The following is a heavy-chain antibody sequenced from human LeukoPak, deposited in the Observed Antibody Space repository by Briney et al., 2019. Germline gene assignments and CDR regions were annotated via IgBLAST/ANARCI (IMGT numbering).Heavy chain of an antibody. D-gene: IGHD4-23*01. V-gene: IGHV1-2*06. J-gene: IGHJ6*02. CDR1: GYTFTGYY. Sequence: ASVKVSCTASGYTFTGYYMHWVRQAPGQGLEWMGRINPNSGGTNYAQKFQGRVTMTRDTSISTAYMELSRLRSDDTAVYYCARGPGLVTPSDYYYYGMDVWGQGTTVTVSS. CDR3: ARGPGLVTPSDYYYYGMDV. CDR2: INPNSGGT.